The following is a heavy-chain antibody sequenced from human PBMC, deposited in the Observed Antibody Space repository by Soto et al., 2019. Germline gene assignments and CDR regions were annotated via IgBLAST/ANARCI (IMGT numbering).Heavy chain of an antibody. D-gene: IGHD6-19*01. J-gene: IGHJ4*02. CDR1: GFTFSSFA. CDR3: ARVEQWLYIAKY. Sequence: PGGSLRLSCAASGFTFSSFAMHWVRQAPGKGLEWVAVISDDGSNKYYADSVKGRFTISRDNSKNTLYLQMSSLRGEDTAVYSCARVEQWLYIAKYWGQGTLVTVSS. CDR2: ISDDGSNK. V-gene: IGHV3-30*04.